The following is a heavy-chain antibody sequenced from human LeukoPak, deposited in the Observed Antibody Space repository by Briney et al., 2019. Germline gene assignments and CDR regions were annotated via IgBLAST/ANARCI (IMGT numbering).Heavy chain of an antibody. CDR3: ARDNRKPEYSSSWFRWFDP. CDR1: GYAFTSYG. D-gene: IGHD6-13*01. Sequence: ASVKVSCKASGYAFTSYGISWVRQAPGQGLEWMGWISAYNGNTNYAQKLQGRVTMTTDTSTSTAYMELRSLRSDDTAVYYCARDNRKPEYSSSWFRWFDPWGQGTLVTVSS. CDR2: ISAYNGNT. V-gene: IGHV1-18*01. J-gene: IGHJ5*02.